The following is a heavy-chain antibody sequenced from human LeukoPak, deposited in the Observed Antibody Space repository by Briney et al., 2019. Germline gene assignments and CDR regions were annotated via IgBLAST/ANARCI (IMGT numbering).Heavy chain of an antibody. CDR3: ARGRYDYVWGSYRLTPIDY. V-gene: IGHV4-39*07. J-gene: IGHJ4*02. CDR2: IYYSGST. Sequence: SETLSLTCTVSGGSISSSSYYWGWIRLPPGKGLEWIGSIYYSGSTYYNPSLKSRVTISVDTSKNQFSLKLSSVTAADTAVYYCARGRYDYVWGSYRLTPIDYWGQGTLVTVSS. D-gene: IGHD3-16*02. CDR1: GGSISSSSYY.